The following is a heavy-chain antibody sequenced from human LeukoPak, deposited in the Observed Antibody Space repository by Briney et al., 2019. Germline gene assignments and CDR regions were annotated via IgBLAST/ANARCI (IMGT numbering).Heavy chain of an antibody. V-gene: IGHV3-53*01. J-gene: IGHJ4*02. CDR1: GFTVSTNY. CDR2: IYSGGGT. D-gene: IGHD6-19*01. CDR3: ARTSIAEAATYGLDY. Sequence: GGSLRLSCAASGFTVSTNYMSWVRQAPGKGLEWVSVIYSGGGTYYADSVKGRFTISRDNSKNTLYLQMNSLRAEDTAVYYCARTSIAEAATYGLDYWGQGILVTVSS.